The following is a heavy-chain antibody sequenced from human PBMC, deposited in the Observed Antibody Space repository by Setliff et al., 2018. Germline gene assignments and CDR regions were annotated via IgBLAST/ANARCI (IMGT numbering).Heavy chain of an antibody. J-gene: IGHJ4*02. CDR1: GYTLSNSI. D-gene: IGHD2-8*01. CDR3: LRLVRYCTKIACQATSGDEV. CDR2: ISAYNGKT. V-gene: IGHV1-18*01. Sequence: GASVKASCKASGYTLSNSILSWVRQAPGQGLEWVGWISAYNGKTYSAQKFQDRVTLTTHTSTNMGYLELRDLRSDDTAVYYCLRLVRYCTKIACQATSGDEVWGLGTLVTVSS.